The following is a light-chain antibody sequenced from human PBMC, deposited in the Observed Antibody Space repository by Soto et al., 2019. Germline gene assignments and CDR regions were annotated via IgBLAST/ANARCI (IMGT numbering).Light chain of an antibody. CDR2: VNSDGSH. CDR3: QIWGTGNPGGV. CDR1: SGHNNYA. Sequence: QPVLTQSPSASASLGDSVKLTCTLRSGHNNYAIAWHQQQPQKGPRFVMKVNSDGSHSKGDGIPDRFSGSSSGPERYLAISSLQSEDEADYYCQIWGTGNPGGVLGGGTKLTVL. V-gene: IGLV4-69*02. J-gene: IGLJ3*02.